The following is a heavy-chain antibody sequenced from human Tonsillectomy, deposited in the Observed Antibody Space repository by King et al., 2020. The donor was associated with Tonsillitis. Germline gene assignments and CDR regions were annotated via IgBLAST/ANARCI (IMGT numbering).Heavy chain of an antibody. CDR3: ARVEYYDILTGYSDFDY. V-gene: IGHV1-2*02. J-gene: IGHJ4*02. CDR1: GYSFTGYY. CDR2: INPHSGGT. Sequence: QLVQSGAEVKKPGASVKVSCKASGYSFTGYYIHWVRQAPGQGLEWMGWINPHSGGTHYAQKFQGRVTMTRDTSISTAYMELSRLRSDDTAVYYCARVEYYDILTGYSDFDYWGQGTLVTVSS. D-gene: IGHD3-9*01.